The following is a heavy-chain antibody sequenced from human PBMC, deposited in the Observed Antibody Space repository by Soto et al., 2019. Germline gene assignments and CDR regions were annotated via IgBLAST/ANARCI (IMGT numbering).Heavy chain of an antibody. D-gene: IGHD1-26*01. CDR2: ISSSSAYI. CDR3: AADGTAVGRGGADY. V-gene: IGHV3-21*01. CDR1: GFTFGTYT. J-gene: IGHJ4*02. Sequence: EVYLVESGGVLVKPGGSLRLSCAASGFTFGTYTMNWFRQAPGKGREWVSSISSSSAYIHYADSVKGRFTISRDNGKSSLYLQMSSLRAEDTAVYYCAADGTAVGRGGADYWGQGTLVTVSS.